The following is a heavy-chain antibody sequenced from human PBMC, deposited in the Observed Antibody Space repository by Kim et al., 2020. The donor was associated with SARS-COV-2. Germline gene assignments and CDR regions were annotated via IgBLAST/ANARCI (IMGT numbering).Heavy chain of an antibody. CDR2: ISGSGGST. Sequence: GGSLRLSCAASGFTFSSYAMSWVRQAPGKGLEWVSAISGSGGSTYYADSVKGRFTISRDNSKNTLYLQMNSLRAEDTAVYYCGKGGNGITIFGVVIIPLYYFDYWGQGTLVTVSS. CDR1: GFTFSSYA. D-gene: IGHD3-3*01. CDR3: GKGGNGITIFGVVIIPLYYFDY. J-gene: IGHJ4*02. V-gene: IGHV3-23*01.